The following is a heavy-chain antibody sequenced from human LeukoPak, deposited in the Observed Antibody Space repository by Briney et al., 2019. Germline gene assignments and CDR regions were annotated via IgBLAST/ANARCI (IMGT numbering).Heavy chain of an antibody. Sequence: GGSLRLSCVVSGFTFSTSAMNWVRQAPGKGLEWVSYISSSSSTIYYADSVKGRFTISRDNAKNSLYLQMNSLRDEDTAVYYCARGVVVPAATDYWGQGTLVTVSS. V-gene: IGHV3-48*02. CDR1: GFTFSTSA. CDR3: ARGVVVPAATDY. CDR2: ISSSSSTI. D-gene: IGHD2-2*01. J-gene: IGHJ4*02.